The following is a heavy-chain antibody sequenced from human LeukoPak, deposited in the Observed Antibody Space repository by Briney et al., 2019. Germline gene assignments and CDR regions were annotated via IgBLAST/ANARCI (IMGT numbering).Heavy chain of an antibody. V-gene: IGHV4-59*01. CDR3: ARDGRAGSLFAY. D-gene: IGHD6-19*01. CDR2: ISYSGST. CDR1: SGSISGYY. Sequence: TSETLSVTCTVSSGSISGYYWSWIRQPPGKGLEWVGYISYSGSTNYNPSLKSRVTISVDTSKNQFSLKLSSVTAADTAIYYCARDGRAGSLFAYWGQGTLVTVSS. J-gene: IGHJ4*02.